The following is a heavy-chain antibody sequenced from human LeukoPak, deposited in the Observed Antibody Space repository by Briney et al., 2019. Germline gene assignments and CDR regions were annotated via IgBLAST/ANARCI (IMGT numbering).Heavy chain of an antibody. Sequence: ASVKVSCKASGYTFTSYDINWVRQATGQGLEWMGWMNPNSGNTGYAQKFQGRVTMTRNTSISTAYMELSSLRSEDTAVYYCARGYDRAAAENFDYWGQGTLVTVSS. CDR1: GYTFTSYD. CDR3: ARGYDRAAAENFDY. V-gene: IGHV1-8*01. J-gene: IGHJ4*02. CDR2: MNPNSGNT. D-gene: IGHD6-13*01.